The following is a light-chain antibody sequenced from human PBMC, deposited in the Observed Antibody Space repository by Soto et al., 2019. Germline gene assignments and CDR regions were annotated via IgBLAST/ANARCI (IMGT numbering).Light chain of an antibody. J-gene: IGLJ2*01. CDR3: CSYTDIALDVV. CDR2: DVT. CDR1: SSDIGDYDY. Sequence: QSALTQPASVSGSPGRSITISCTGTSSDIGDYDYVSWYQHLPGKAPKLLIFDVTHRPSGVSDRFSGSKSGNTASLTISGVRPEDEADYYCCSYTDIALDVVFGGGTNLTVL. V-gene: IGLV2-14*01.